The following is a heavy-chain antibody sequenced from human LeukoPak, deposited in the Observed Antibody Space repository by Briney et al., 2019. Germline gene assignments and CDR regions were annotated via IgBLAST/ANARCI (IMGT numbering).Heavy chain of an antibody. D-gene: IGHD1-26*01. CDR3: ARDAGPSGSFDY. J-gene: IGHJ4*02. V-gene: IGHV3-48*04. Sequence: TGGSLRLSCAASGFTFSNYAMHWVRQAPGKGLEWVSYISSSGSTIYYADSVKGRFTISRDNAKNSLYLQMNSLRAEDTAVYYCARDAGPSGSFDYWGQGTLVTVSS. CDR2: ISSSGSTI. CDR1: GFTFSNYA.